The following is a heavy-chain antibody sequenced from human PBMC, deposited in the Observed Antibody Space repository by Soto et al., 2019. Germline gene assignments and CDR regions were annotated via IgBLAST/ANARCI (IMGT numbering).Heavy chain of an antibody. D-gene: IGHD5-18*01. CDR2: INHSGST. J-gene: IGHJ6*02. CDR3: ARGRKKARYSYGFYYYGMDV. CDR1: GGSLSGYY. Sequence: SETLSLTCAVYGGSLSGYYWSWIRQPPGKGLEWIGEINHSGSTNYNPSLKSRVTISADTSKNQFSLKLSSVTAADTAVYYCARGRKKARYSYGFYYYGMDVWGQGTTVTVSS. V-gene: IGHV4-34*01.